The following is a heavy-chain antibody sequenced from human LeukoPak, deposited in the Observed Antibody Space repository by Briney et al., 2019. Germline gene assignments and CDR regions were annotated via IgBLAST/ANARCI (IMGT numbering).Heavy chain of an antibody. CDR3: AKINNNDDY. J-gene: IGHJ4*02. V-gene: IGHV3-30*18. CDR1: GFTFTTFG. CDR2: ISPHGNIE. D-gene: IGHD1/OR15-1a*01. Sequence: QPGRSLRLSCAASGFTFTTFGIHWVRQAPGKGLEWVAAISPHGNIEYYTDSVKGRFTISRDNSKNMIYLQMNSLRGEDSAVCYCAKINNNDDYWGQGNLVTVSS.